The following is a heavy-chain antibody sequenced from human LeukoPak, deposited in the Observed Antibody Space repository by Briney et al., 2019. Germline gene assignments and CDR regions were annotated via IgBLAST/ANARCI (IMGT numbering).Heavy chain of an antibody. V-gene: IGHV3-7*03. J-gene: IGHJ4*02. CDR3: ATPLDYYDSSGYHQGGD. Sequence: GGSLRLSCAASGFTFSSHWMTWVRQAPGKGLEWVANIKEDGSKKNYVDSMKGRFTISRDNAKNSLYLQMNSLRAEDTAVYHCATPLDYYDSSGYHQGGDWGQGTLVTVSS. CDR1: GFTFSSHW. CDR2: IKEDGSKK. D-gene: IGHD3-22*01.